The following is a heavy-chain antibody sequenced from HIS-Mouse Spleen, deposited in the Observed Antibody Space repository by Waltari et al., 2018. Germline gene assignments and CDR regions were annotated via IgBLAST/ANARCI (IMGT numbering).Heavy chain of an antibody. CDR1: GFSLSTSGMC. V-gene: IGHV2-70*15. CDR2: IDWDDDK. Sequence: QVTLRESGPALVKPTQTLTLTCTFSGFSLSTSGMCVSWILQPPEKALEWLARIDWDDDKYYSTSLKTRLTISRDTSKNQVVLTMTNMDPLDTATYYCARIAEGYTSGWYAFDYWGQGTLVTVSS. CDR3: ARIAEGYTSGWYAFDY. D-gene: IGHD6-19*01. J-gene: IGHJ4*02.